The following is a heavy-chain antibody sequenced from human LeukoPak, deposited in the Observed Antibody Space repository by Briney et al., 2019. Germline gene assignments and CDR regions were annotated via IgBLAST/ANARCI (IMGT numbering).Heavy chain of an antibody. D-gene: IGHD6-19*01. J-gene: IGHJ5*02. CDR2: IYYSGNT. CDR3: ARVRRGSGWLWWFDP. V-gene: IGHV4-39*07. CDR1: GGSISSSGYY. Sequence: SETLSPTCTVSGGSISSSGYYWGWVRQPPGKGLEWIGSIYYSGNTYYSPSLKSRVTISVDTSKNQFSLKLSSVTAADTAVYYCARVRRGSGWLWWFDPWGQGTLVTVSS.